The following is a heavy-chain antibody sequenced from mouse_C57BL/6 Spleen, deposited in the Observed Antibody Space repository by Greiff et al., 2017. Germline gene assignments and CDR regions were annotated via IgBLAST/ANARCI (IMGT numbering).Heavy chain of an antibody. CDR2: FHPYKDDT. V-gene: IGHV1-47*01. CDR1: GYTFTTYP. D-gene: IGHD1-1*01. CDR3: ARMNDGRSWGYAMDY. Sequence: VQLQESGAELVKPGASVKMSCKASGYTFTTYPLEWMKQNHGKSLELIGNFHPYKDDTKYNEKFKGKATLTVEKSSSPVYLKVSRLTSDDSAVYYCARMNDGRSWGYAMDYWGQGTSVTVSS. J-gene: IGHJ4*01.